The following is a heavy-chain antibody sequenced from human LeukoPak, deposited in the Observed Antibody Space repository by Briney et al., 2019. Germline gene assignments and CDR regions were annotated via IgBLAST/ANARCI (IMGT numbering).Heavy chain of an antibody. CDR1: GFTFDDYA. CDR3: AKGGAMVRGVIWDY. J-gene: IGHJ4*02. V-gene: IGHV3-9*01. CDR2: ISWNSGSI. D-gene: IGHD3-10*01. Sequence: QPGRSLRLSCAASGFTFDDYAMHWVRQAPGKGLEWVSGISWNSGSIGYPDSVKGRFTISRDNAKNSLYLQMNSLRAEDTALYYCAKGGAMVRGVIWDYWGQGTLVTVSS.